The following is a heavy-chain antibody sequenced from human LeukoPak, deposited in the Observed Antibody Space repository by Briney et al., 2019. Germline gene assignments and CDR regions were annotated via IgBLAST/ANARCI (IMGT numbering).Heavy chain of an antibody. CDR3: AKGHGDYSPSYYFDY. Sequence: NPSETLSLTCTVSGGSISSYYWSWIRQAPGKGLEWVSGISGSGGSTHYADSVKGRFTISRGNSKNTLYLQMNSLRAEDKAVYYCAKGHGDYSPSYYFDYWGQGTLVTVSS. D-gene: IGHD4-17*01. CDR2: ISGSGGST. CDR1: GGSISSYY. J-gene: IGHJ4*02. V-gene: IGHV3-23*01.